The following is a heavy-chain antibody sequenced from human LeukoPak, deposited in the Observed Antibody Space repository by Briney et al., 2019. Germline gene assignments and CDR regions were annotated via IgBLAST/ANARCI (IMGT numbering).Heavy chain of an antibody. CDR1: EFTFSSYA. CDR3: AKEEVAAPHLDY. J-gene: IGHJ4*02. V-gene: IGHV3-30-3*01. Sequence: GGSLRLSCAASEFTFSSYAMHWVRQAPGKGLEWVAVISYDGSNKYYADSVKGRFTISRDNSKSTLYLQMNSLRAEDTAVCYCAKEEVAAPHLDYWGQGTLVTVSS. CDR2: ISYDGSNK. D-gene: IGHD6-13*01.